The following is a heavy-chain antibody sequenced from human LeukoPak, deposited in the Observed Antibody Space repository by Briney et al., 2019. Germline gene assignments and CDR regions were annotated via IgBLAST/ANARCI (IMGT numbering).Heavy chain of an antibody. V-gene: IGHV3-74*01. CDR2: IASDGSST. Sequence: GGSLRLSCAASGFTFSSYWMNWVRQAPGEGLVWVSRIASDGSSTTYADSVKGRFSISRDNAKNTLYLRMNSLRVEDTAVYYCARGRPHGNDYWGQGTLVTVSS. J-gene: IGHJ4*02. CDR3: ARGRPHGNDY. CDR1: GFTFSSYW. D-gene: IGHD4-23*01.